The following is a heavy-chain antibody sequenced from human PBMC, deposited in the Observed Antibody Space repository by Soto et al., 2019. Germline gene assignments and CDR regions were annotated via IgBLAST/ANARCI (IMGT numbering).Heavy chain of an antibody. CDR1: GFTFTSSA. CDR2: IVVGSGNT. CDR3: AADREINYYYYGMDV. J-gene: IGHJ6*02. D-gene: IGHD3-10*01. V-gene: IGHV1-58*01. Sequence: QMQLVQSGPEVKKPGTSVKVSCKASGFTFTSSAVQWVRQARGQRLEWTGWIVVGSGNTNYAQKFQERVTITRDMSTSTAYMELSSLRSEDTAVYYCAADREINYYYYGMDVWGQGTTVTVSS.